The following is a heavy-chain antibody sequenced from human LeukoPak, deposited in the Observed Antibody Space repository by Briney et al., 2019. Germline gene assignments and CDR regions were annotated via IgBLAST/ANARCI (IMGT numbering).Heavy chain of an antibody. CDR3: ARTDSSGWFDY. V-gene: IGHV3-33*01. D-gene: IGHD6-19*01. Sequence: TGRSLRLSCAASGFTFSSYGMHWVRQAPGKGLEWVAVIWYDGSNKYYADSVKGRFTISRDSSKNTLYLQMNSLRAEDSAVYYCARTDSSGWFDYWGQGTLVTVSS. J-gene: IGHJ4*02. CDR1: GFTFSSYG. CDR2: IWYDGSNK.